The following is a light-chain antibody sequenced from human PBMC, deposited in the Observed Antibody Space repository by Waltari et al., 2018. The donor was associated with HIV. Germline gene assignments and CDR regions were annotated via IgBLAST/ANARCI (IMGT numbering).Light chain of an antibody. V-gene: IGLV2-8*01. Sequence: QSALTQPPSASGSPGQSVTISCTGTSSDVGVYNYISWYQQHPGKAPKLMIFEDTKRPSGVPDRFSGSKSGNTASLTVSGLQAEDEAVYYCCSYAGSDVVFGGGTKLTVL. CDR3: CSYAGSDVV. CDR1: SSDVGVYNY. CDR2: EDT. J-gene: IGLJ2*01.